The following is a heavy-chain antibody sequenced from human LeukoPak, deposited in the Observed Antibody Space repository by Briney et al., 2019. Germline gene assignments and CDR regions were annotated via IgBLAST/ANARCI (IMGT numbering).Heavy chain of an antibody. CDR2: ISDEGHQK. V-gene: IGHV3-30-3*01. D-gene: IGHD2-21*02. Sequence: GRSLRLSCAASGFTFSDYAMHWVRQGPGKGLEWVAVISDEGHQKYYGDSVKGRFTISRDNPKNTLYLQMNSLRDDDTAVYYCVRAGDIVVVTHPGAFDIWGQGTMVTVSS. CDR3: VRAGDIVVVTHPGAFDI. CDR1: GFTFSDYA. J-gene: IGHJ3*02.